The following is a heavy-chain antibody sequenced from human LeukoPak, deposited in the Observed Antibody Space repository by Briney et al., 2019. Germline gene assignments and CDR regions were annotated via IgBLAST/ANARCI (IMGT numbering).Heavy chain of an antibody. CDR2: ISTSSSYI. CDR3: ARDREGFGESYFDY. Sequence: GGSLRLSCAASGFTFSSYNMNWVHQAPGKGLEWVSFISTSSSYIYYADSVKGRFTISRDNAKNSLYLQMNSLRAEDAAMYYCARDREGFGESYFDYWGQGTLVTVSS. D-gene: IGHD3-10*01. V-gene: IGHV3-21*01. CDR1: GFTFSSYN. J-gene: IGHJ4*02.